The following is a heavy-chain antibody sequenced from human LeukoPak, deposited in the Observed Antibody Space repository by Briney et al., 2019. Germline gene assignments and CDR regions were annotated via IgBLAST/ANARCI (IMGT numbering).Heavy chain of an antibody. J-gene: IGHJ4*02. D-gene: IGHD2/OR15-2a*01. CDR2: VDREDGES. CDR3: ATSIGAFFPDK. CDR1: GNTFSDFY. V-gene: IGHV1-69-2*01. Sequence: ATVKISCKASGNTFSDFYIHWVGQTPEKGLEWMGRVDREDGESVYAEKWQGRVTMTADPSTDTGHMELSSLTFDDTAVYYCATSIGAFFPDKWGQGTLVTVSS.